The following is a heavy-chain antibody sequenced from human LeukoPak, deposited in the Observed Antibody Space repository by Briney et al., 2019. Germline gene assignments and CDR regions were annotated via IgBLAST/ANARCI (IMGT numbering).Heavy chain of an antibody. CDR3: ARGYSSSWYFNWFDP. V-gene: IGHV4-38-2*02. CDR2: IYHSGST. Sequence: SETLSLTCYVSGDSISSSYYWGWIRQPPGKGLEWIGSIYHSGSTYYNPSLKSRVTISVDTSKSQFSLKLSSVTAADTAVYYCARGYSSSWYFNWFDPWGQGTLVTVSS. J-gene: IGHJ5*02. CDR1: GDSISSSYY. D-gene: IGHD6-13*01.